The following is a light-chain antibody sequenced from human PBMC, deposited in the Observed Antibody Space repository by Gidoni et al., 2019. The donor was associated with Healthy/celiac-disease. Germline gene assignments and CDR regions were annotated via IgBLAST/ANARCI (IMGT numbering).Light chain of an antibody. Sequence: AIRMTKSPSSLSASTGERVTITCRASQGISSYLAWYQQKPGKAPKLLIYAASTLQSGVPSRFSGSVSGTDFTLTISCLHSEDFATYYCQQYYSYPLTFGGGTKVEIK. CDR1: QGISSY. V-gene: IGKV1-8*01. CDR2: AAS. J-gene: IGKJ4*01. CDR3: QQYYSYPLT.